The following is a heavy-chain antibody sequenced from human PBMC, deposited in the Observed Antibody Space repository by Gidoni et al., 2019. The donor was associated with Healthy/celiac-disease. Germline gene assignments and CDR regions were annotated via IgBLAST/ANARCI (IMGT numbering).Heavy chain of an antibody. CDR1: GFTFSSYG. Sequence: QVQLVESGGGVVQPGRSLRLSCAASGFTFSSYGMPGVRQAPGKGLEWGAVIWYDGSNKYYADSVKGRFTISRDNSKNTLYLQMSSLRAEDTAVYYCARAMTTVTGAPGGLVDPWGQGTLVTVSS. CDR2: IWYDGSNK. V-gene: IGHV3-33*01. J-gene: IGHJ5*02. D-gene: IGHD4-4*01. CDR3: ARAMTTVTGAPGGLVDP.